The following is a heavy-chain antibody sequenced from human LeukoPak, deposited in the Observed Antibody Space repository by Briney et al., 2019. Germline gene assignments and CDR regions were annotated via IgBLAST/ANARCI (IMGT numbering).Heavy chain of an antibody. CDR2: IYYSGST. J-gene: IGHJ4*02. D-gene: IGHD6-13*01. Sequence: PSETLSLTCTVSGGSVSSGSYYWSWIRQSPGKRLEWLGYIYYSGSTNYKSSLKSRVTISIDTSKNQFSLRLSSVTAADTAVYYCARDRPGIAAAGGVDWGQGTLVTVSS. CDR3: ARDRPGIAAAGGVD. V-gene: IGHV4-61*01. CDR1: GGSVSSGSYY.